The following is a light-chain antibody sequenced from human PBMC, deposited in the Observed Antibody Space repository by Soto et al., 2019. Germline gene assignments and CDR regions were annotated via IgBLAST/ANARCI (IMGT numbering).Light chain of an antibody. Sequence: QSALTQPASVSGSPGQSITISCTGTSSDVGGYNYVSWYQQHPGKAPKLMIYEVSNRPLGVSNRFSGSKSGNTASLTISGIQAEDEADYYCSSYTGSDSWVFGGGTKLTVL. CDR2: EVS. CDR1: SSDVGGYNY. J-gene: IGLJ3*02. CDR3: SSYTGSDSWV. V-gene: IGLV2-14*01.